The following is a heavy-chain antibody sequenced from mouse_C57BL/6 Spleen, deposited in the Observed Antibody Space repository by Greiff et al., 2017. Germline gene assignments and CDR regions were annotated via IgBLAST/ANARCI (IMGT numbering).Heavy chain of an antibody. CDR1: GYTFTSYD. J-gene: IGHJ3*01. Sequence: QVQLQQSGPELVKPGASVKLSCKASGYTFTSYDINWVKQRPGPGLEWIGWIYPRDGSTKYNEKFKGKATLTVDTSSSTAYMELHSLTSEDSAVYFCARSRTTVRFAYWGQGTLVTVSA. D-gene: IGHD1-1*01. CDR2: IYPRDGST. V-gene: IGHV1-85*01. CDR3: ARSRTTVRFAY.